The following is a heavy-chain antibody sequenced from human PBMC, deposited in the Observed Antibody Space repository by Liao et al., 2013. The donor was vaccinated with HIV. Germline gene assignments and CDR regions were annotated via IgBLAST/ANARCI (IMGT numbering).Heavy chain of an antibody. V-gene: IGHV4-39*02. J-gene: IGHJ4*01. CDR2: VYYSGFT. CDR3: ARDDFTTMAPLSPTFFDY. CDR1: GASVDSSDYY. D-gene: IGHD2/OR15-2a*01. Sequence: QVHLQESGPGLVPPSGTLSLTCTVSGASVDSSDYYWAWIRQPPGRGPEWIGSVYYSGFTYSNPSLRSRVTISVDTYNNQFDLELTSVTAADTAIYYCARDDFTTMAPLSPTFFDYWGEGNPGHHFL.